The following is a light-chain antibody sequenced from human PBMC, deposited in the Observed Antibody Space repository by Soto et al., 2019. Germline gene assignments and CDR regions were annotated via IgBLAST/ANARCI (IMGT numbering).Light chain of an antibody. CDR2: EVS. J-gene: IGLJ3*02. Sequence: QSVLTQPASVSGSPGQSITISCTGTSSDVGGYSYVSWYQQYPGKAPKFMIYEVSNRPSGVSNRFSGSKSGNTASLTISGLQAEDEADYYCSSYTSNSTWVFGGGTKLTVL. CDR3: SSYTSNSTWV. CDR1: SSDVGGYSY. V-gene: IGLV2-14*01.